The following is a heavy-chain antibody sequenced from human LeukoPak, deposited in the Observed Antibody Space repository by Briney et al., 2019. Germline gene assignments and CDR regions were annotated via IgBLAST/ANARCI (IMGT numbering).Heavy chain of an antibody. Sequence: PSKTLSLTCAVYGGSFSGYYWSWIRQPPGKGLEWIGEINHSGSTNCNPSLKSRVTISVDTSKNQFSLKLSSVTAADTAVYYCARGRRYNWNYSTLDYWGQGTLVTVSS. CDR2: INHSGST. J-gene: IGHJ4*02. CDR1: GGSFSGYY. V-gene: IGHV4-34*01. CDR3: ARGRRYNWNYSTLDY. D-gene: IGHD1-7*01.